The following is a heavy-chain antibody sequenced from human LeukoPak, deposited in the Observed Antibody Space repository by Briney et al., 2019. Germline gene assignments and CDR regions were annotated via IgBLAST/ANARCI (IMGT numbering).Heavy chain of an antibody. CDR2: IYYSKNT. CDR3: VSPRGFSYGYFDY. V-gene: IGHV4-39*01. J-gene: IGHJ4*02. D-gene: IGHD5-18*01. Sequence: SETLSLICTVSGGSISSSSAYWGWIRQPPGKGPEWIGSIYYSKNTYYNPSLKSRVTISADTSKNQFSLTLGSVSATDTAVYYCVSPRGFSYGYFDYWGQGTLVTVSS. CDR1: GGSISSSSAY.